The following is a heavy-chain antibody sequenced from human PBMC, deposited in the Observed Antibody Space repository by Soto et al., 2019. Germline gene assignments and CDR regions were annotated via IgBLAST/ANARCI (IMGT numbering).Heavy chain of an antibody. Sequence: SETLSLTCTVSGDSISSGAYYWSWIRQRPGKGLEWIGYIYYSGDTSYNPSLKSRVTISMHRSENQFSLKLTSVTAADTAVYYCARGLKQQLVSYNWFDPWGQGTLVTVSS. CDR1: GDSISSGAYY. J-gene: IGHJ5*02. CDR2: IYYSGDT. V-gene: IGHV4-31*03. D-gene: IGHD6-13*01. CDR3: ARGLKQQLVSYNWFDP.